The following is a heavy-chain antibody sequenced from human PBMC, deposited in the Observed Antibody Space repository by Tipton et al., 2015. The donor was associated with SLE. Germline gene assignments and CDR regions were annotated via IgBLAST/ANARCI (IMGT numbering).Heavy chain of an antibody. CDR1: GFTFDDYT. CDR3: AKDFAPYYYGMDV. V-gene: IGHV3-43*01. Sequence: SLRLFCAASGFTFDDYTMHWVRQAPGKGLEWVSLISWDGGSTYYADSLKGRFTISRDNSINSLYLQMNSLRTEDTALYYCAKDFAPYYYGMDVWGQGTTVTVSS. J-gene: IGHJ6*02. CDR2: ISWDGGST.